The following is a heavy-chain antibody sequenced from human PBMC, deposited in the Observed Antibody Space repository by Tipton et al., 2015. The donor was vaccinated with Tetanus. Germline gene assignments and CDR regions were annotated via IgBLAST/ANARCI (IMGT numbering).Heavy chain of an antibody. Sequence: SGFVFSSYGIHWVRQAPGKGLEWVAVSWYDGTDKYYADSVKGRFTISRDNSKNPLYLQMNSLRAEDTAVYYCAREADCSGGSCFSGDFDNWGQGTQVTVSS. CDR2: SWYDGTDK. CDR3: AREADCSGGSCFSGDFDN. J-gene: IGHJ4*02. D-gene: IGHD2-15*01. V-gene: IGHV3-33*01. CDR1: GFVFSSYG.